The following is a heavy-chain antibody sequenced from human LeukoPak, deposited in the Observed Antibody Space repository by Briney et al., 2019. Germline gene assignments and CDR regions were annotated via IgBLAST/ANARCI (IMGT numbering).Heavy chain of an antibody. Sequence: GGSLRLSCAASGFTFSSYSMNWVRQAPGKGLEWVSSISSSSSYIYYADSVKDRFTISRDNAKNSLYLQMNSLRAEDTAVYYCAKRYYDILTGSNYYYYYMDVWGKGTTVTVSS. CDR2: ISSSSSYI. D-gene: IGHD3-9*01. CDR1: GFTFSSYS. V-gene: IGHV3-21*01. J-gene: IGHJ6*03. CDR3: AKRYYDILTGSNYYYYYMDV.